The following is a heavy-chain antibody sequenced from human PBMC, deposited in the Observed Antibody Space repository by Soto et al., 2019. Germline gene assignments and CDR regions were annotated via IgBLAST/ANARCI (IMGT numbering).Heavy chain of an antibody. D-gene: IGHD1-1*01. CDR1: GFTVSSNY. J-gene: IGHJ4*02. CDR3: AKEDLERDYFDY. Sequence: GGSLRLSCAASGFTVSSNYMSWVRQAPGKGLEWVSVIYGGDSAYYAASVKGRFTISRDNSKNTLYLQMNSLRAEDTAVYYCAKEDLERDYFDYWGQGTLVTVSS. V-gene: IGHV3-66*01. CDR2: IYGGDSA.